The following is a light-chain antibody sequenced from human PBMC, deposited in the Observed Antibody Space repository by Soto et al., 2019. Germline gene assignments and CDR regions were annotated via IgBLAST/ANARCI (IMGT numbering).Light chain of an antibody. CDR2: EGT. CDR3: CSYAGTRTSWV. V-gene: IGLV2-23*01. CDR1: TSDIGFYDY. Sequence: QSALTQPASVSGSPGQSLTISCTGTTSDIGFYDYVSWYQQYPGKAPKLLIFEGTKRPSGVSDRFSGSKSGNTASLTISGLQAEDEADYHCCSYAGTRTSWVFGTGTKLTVL. J-gene: IGLJ1*01.